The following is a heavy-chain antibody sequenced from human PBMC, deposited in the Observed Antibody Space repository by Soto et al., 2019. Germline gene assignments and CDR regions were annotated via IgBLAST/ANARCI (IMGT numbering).Heavy chain of an antibody. J-gene: IGHJ5*02. CDR2: IIPIFGTA. D-gene: IGHD6-19*01. CDR1: GVTFSSYA. CDR3: ASGKIAVDRIQNMCNWFEA. Sequence: SVNVSCKASGVTFSSYAISWVRQAPGQGLEWMGGIIPIFGTANYAQKFQGRVTITADESTSTAYMELSNLRSEDTAVYYCASGKIAVDRIQNMCNWFEAWGQATSVIVSS. V-gene: IGHV1-69*13.